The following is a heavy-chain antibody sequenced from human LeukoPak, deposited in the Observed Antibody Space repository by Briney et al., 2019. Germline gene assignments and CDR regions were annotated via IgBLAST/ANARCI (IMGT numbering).Heavy chain of an antibody. D-gene: IGHD4-11*01. J-gene: IGHJ6*02. CDR1: GYTFTGYY. Sequence: ASVKVSCKASGYTFTGYYMHWVRQAPGHGLEWMGWINPNSGGTNYAQKFQGRVTMTRNTSISTAYMELSSLRSEDTAVYYCAREGGAYSNFGYYYGMDVWGQGTTVTVSS. CDR2: INPNSGGT. V-gene: IGHV1-2*02. CDR3: AREGGAYSNFGYYYGMDV.